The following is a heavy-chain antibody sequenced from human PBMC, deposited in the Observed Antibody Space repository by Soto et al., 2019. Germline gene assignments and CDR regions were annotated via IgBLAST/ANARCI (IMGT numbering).Heavy chain of an antibody. Sequence: ETLSLTCTVSGGSISSYYWSWIRQPPGKGLEWIGYIYYSGSTNYNPSLKSRVTISVDTSKNQFSLKLSSVTAADTAVYYCARLGVVTPYNWFDPWGQGTLVTVSS. CDR1: GGSISSYY. V-gene: IGHV4-59*08. D-gene: IGHD3-3*01. J-gene: IGHJ5*02. CDR3: ARLGVVTPYNWFDP. CDR2: IYYSGST.